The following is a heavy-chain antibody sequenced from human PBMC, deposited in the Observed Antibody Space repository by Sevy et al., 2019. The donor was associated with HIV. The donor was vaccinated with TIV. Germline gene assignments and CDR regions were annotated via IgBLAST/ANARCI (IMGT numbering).Heavy chain of an antibody. V-gene: IGHV3-43D*03. CDR2: ISWDGGTT. CDR3: VTGGYYGSGSYYNNYYFGN. D-gene: IGHD3-10*01. CDR1: GFTFDDYA. J-gene: IGHJ4*02. Sequence: GGSLRLSCAASGFTFDDYAMYWVRQTPGKRLEWVSFISWDGGTTYYGDSVKGRFIISRENTNNSLYLQMNNLTSEDTAFYYCVTGGYYGSGSYYNNYYFGNWGQGTLVTVSS.